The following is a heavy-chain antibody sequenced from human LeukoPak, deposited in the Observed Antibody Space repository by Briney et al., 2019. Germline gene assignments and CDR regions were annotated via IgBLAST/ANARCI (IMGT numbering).Heavy chain of an antibody. V-gene: IGHV4-39*07. CDR1: GGSISSSSYY. Sequence: PSETLSLTCTVSGGSISSSSYYWGWIRQPPGKGLEWIGSIYYSGSTYYNPSLKSRVTISVDTSKNQFSLKLSSVTAADTAVYYCARGRDYYGSGSPSWGQGTLVTVSS. D-gene: IGHD3-10*01. CDR3: ARGRDYYGSGSPS. CDR2: IYYSGST. J-gene: IGHJ4*02.